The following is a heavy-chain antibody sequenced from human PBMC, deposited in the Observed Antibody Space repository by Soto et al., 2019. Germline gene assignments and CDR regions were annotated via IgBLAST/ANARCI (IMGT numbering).Heavy chain of an antibody. D-gene: IGHD6-13*01. CDR1: GGTCSCNA. CDR3: ARALRITTAAPRPSDY. J-gene: IGHJ4*02. Sequence: SVNRSCEASGGTCSCNAMSWVGQAPAQGLEWMGGIIPILGAANYAQKFQGRVTITADESTSTVYMELRSLRSDDTAVLYCARALRITTAAPRPSDYSAQGTLVTVSS. V-gene: IGHV1-69*13. CDR2: IIPILGAA.